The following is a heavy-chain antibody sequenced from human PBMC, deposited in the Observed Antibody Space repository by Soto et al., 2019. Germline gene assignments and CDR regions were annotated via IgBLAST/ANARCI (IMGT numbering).Heavy chain of an antibody. J-gene: IGHJ5*02. CDR1: GGSISSYY. CDR3: ARRGIAARKAWFDP. D-gene: IGHD6-6*01. Sequence: KPSETLSLTCTVSGGSISSYYWSWIRQPPGKGLEWIGYIYYSGSTNYNPSLKSRVTISVDTSKNQFSLKLSSVTAADTAVYYCARRGIAARKAWFDPWGQGTLVTVSS. CDR2: IYYSGST. V-gene: IGHV4-59*01.